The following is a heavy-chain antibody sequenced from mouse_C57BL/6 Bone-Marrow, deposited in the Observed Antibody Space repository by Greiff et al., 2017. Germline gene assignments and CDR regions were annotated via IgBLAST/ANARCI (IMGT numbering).Heavy chain of an antibody. J-gene: IGHJ3*01. D-gene: IGHD1-2*01. CDR2: ISSGSSTI. V-gene: IGHV5-17*01. CDR3: ARPALLLSPWFAY. CDR1: GFTFSDYG. Sequence: EVKLMESGGGLVKPGGSLKLSCAASGFTFSDYGMHWVRQAPEKGLEWVAYISSGSSTIYYADTVKGRFTISRDNAKNTLFLQMTSLRSEDTAMYYCARPALLLSPWFAYWGQGTLVTVSA.